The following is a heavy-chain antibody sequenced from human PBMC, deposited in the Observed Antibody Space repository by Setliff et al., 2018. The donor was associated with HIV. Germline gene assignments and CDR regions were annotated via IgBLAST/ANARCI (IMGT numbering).Heavy chain of an antibody. CDR3: VKSASWDLRGWLH. Sequence: GGSLRLSCAASGFSFSRCGMHWVRQAPGKGLEWVTFIRYDGSDKYYADSVKGRFTISRDYSKNMVYLQVSSLRAEDSAVYYCVKSASWDLRGWLHWGQGTPVTVSS. J-gene: IGHJ4*02. CDR2: IRYDGSDK. V-gene: IGHV3-30*02. CDR1: GFSFSRCG. D-gene: IGHD6-19*01.